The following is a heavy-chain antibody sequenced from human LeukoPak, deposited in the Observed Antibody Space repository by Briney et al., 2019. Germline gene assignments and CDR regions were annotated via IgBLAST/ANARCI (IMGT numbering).Heavy chain of an antibody. V-gene: IGHV3-21*01. CDR1: GFTFSNSG. CDR2: ISSGSPYI. J-gene: IGHJ4*02. CDR3: VRDNGGEFL. Sequence: GGSLRLSCAASGFTFSNSGFNWVRQAPGKGLEWVSSISSGSPYIYYADSVKGRFTISRDNAKNSLYLQMNSLTAEDTAVYYCVRDNGGEFLWGQGTLATVSS. D-gene: IGHD7-27*01.